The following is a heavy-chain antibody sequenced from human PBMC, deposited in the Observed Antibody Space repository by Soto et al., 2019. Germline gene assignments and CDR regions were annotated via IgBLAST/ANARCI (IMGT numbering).Heavy chain of an antibody. J-gene: IGHJ4*02. V-gene: IGHV1-3*01. CDR2: INAGNSDT. CDR3: ARDRMGKGYVEASDY. Sequence: ASVKVSCKASGYTFTSYAMHWVRQAPGQRLEGMGWINAGNSDTEYSQKFQGRVTITSDTSASTAYMELSSLRSEDTAVYYCARDRMGKGYVEASDYWGQGTQVTVSS. D-gene: IGHD5-12*01. CDR1: GYTFTSYA.